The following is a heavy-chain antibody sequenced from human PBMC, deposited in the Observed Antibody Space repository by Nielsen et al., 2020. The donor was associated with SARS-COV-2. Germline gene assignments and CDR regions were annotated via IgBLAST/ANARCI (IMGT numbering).Heavy chain of an antibody. Sequence: GSLRLSCTVSGGSISSSSYYWGWIRQPPGKGLEWIGSIYYSGSTYYNPSLKSRVTISVDTSKNQFSLKLSSVTAADTAVYYCARGQYRFDYCGQGTLVTVSS. CDR2: IYYSGST. J-gene: IGHJ4*02. CDR1: GGSISSSSYY. V-gene: IGHV4-39*07. D-gene: IGHD1-1*01. CDR3: ARGQYRFDY.